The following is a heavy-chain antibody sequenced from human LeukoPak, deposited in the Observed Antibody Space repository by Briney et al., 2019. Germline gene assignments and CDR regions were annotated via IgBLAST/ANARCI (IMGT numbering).Heavy chain of an antibody. CDR2: IRYDGGNQ. J-gene: IGHJ4*02. D-gene: IGHD6-13*01. V-gene: IGHV3-30*02. Sequence: PGGSLRLSCAASGVTFSSYGMHWVRQTPGKGLECVAFIRYDGGNQYYTDSVKGRFTISRDNSKNTIYLQMNSLRAEDTAVYYCAKDLRSRIAAAGAPDYWGQGTLVTVSS. CDR3: AKDLRSRIAAAGAPDY. CDR1: GVTFSSYG.